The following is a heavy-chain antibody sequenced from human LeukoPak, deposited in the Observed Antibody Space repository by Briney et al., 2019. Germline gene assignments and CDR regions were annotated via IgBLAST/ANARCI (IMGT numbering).Heavy chain of an antibody. D-gene: IGHD2-2*01. V-gene: IGHV3-74*01. CDR2: INTDGSST. CDR3: ARDIVVVAGFDY. CDR1: GFTFSSYW. Sequence: GGSLRLSCAASGFTFSSYWMHWVRQAPGKGLVWVSRINTDGSSTSYADSVKGRFTISRDNAKNTLYLQMNSLRAEDTAVYYCARDIVVVAGFDYWGQGTLVTVSS. J-gene: IGHJ4*02.